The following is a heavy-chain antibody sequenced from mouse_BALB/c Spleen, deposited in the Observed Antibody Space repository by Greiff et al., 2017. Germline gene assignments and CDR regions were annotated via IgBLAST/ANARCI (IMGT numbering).Heavy chain of an antibody. V-gene: IGHV1S81*02. D-gene: IGHD2-1*01. J-gene: IGHJ2*01. Sequence: QVQLQQPGAELVKPGASVKLSCKASGYTFTSYWMHWVKQRPGQGLEWIGEINPSNGRTNYNEKFKSKATLTVDKSSSTAYMQLSSLTSEDSAVYCCANGNTLDYWGQGTTLTVSS. CDR3: ANGNTLDY. CDR1: GYTFTSYW. CDR2: INPSNGRT.